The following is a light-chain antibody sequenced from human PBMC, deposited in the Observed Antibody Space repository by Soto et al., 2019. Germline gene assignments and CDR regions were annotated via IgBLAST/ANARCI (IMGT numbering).Light chain of an antibody. J-gene: IGKJ5*01. V-gene: IGKV4-1*01. CDR3: QQYYTSPIT. CDR2: WAS. CDR1: QSVLYSSNNKNY. Sequence: DIVMTQSPDSLAVSLGERATINCKSSQSVLYSSNNKNYLAWYQQKPGQPPKLLIYWASTRESGVPDRFSGSGSGTDFTLTISSLRAEDVAVYYCQQYYTSPITFGQGTRLEI.